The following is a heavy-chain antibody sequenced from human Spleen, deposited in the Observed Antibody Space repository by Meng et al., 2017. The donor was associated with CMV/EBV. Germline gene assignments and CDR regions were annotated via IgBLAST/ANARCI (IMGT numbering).Heavy chain of an antibody. CDR2: IRYDGSNK. D-gene: IGHD6-6*01. J-gene: IGHJ6*02. CDR1: GFTFRTYW. Sequence: GESLKISCAVSGFTFRTYWMSWVRQAPGKGLEWVAFIRYDGSNKYYADSVKGRFTISRDNSKNTLYLQMNSLRAEDTAVYYCAKDRQAQLDGMDVWGQGTTVTVSS. CDR3: AKDRQAQLDGMDV. V-gene: IGHV3-30*02.